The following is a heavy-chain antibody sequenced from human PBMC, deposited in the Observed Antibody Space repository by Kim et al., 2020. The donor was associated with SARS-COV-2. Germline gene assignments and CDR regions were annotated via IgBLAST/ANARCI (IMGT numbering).Heavy chain of an antibody. Sequence: ASVKVSCKASGYTFTSYYMHWVRQAPGPGLEWMGLFGASGGSTSYAQKFQGRVTMTRDTSTSTVYMELSSLRSEDTAVYYCARDPSGEGTHSGSFDYWGQGTLVTVSS. CDR2: FGASGGST. D-gene: IGHD3-10*01. CDR1: GYTFTSYY. V-gene: IGHV1-46*01. CDR3: ARDPSGEGTHSGSFDY. J-gene: IGHJ4*02.